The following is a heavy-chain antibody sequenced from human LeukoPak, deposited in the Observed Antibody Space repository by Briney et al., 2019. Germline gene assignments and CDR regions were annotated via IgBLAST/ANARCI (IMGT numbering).Heavy chain of an antibody. J-gene: IGHJ4*02. CDR2: ISSSSSYI. CDR1: GFTVSSYS. Sequence: GGSLRLSCAASGFTVSSYSMNWVREAKGKGLEWVSSISSSSSYIYYADSVKGRFTISRDNAKNSLYLQMNSLRAEDTAVYYCARDLRGAPDYWGQGTLVTVSS. V-gene: IGHV3-21*01. D-gene: IGHD1-26*01. CDR3: ARDLRGAPDY.